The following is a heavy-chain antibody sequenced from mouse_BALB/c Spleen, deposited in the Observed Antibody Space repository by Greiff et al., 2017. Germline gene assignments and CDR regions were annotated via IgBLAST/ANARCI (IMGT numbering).Heavy chain of an antibody. J-gene: IGHJ4*01. CDR1: GFTFSSFG. V-gene: IGHV5-17*02. D-gene: IGHD2-1*01. Sequence: EVMLVESGGGLVQPGGSRKLSCAASGFTFSSFGMHWVRQAPEKGLEWVAYISSGSSTIYYADTVKGRFTISRDNPKNTLFLQMTSLRSEDTAMYYCARLGGNFSMDYWGQGTSVTVSS. CDR3: ARLGGNFSMDY. CDR2: ISSGSSTI.